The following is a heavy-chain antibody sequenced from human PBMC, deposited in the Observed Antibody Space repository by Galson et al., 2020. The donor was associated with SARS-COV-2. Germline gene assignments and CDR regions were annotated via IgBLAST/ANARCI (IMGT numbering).Heavy chain of an antibody. J-gene: IGHJ4*02. D-gene: IGHD6-19*01. V-gene: IGHV4-39*02. CDR1: GGSISSSTYY. CDR2: IYYSGST. Sequence: SETLSLTCTVSGGSISSSTYYWGWIRQPPGKGLEWIGSIYYSGSTYYNPSLKSRVTISVDTSKNQFSLKLSSVTAADTAVYYCARDRLKYSSGWLIFDYWGQGTLVTVSS. CDR3: ARDRLKYSSGWLIFDY.